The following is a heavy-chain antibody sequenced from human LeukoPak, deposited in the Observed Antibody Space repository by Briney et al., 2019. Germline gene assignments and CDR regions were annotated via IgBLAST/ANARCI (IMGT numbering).Heavy chain of an antibody. V-gene: IGHV3-48*01. Sequence: GGSLRLSCAASGFTFSSYSMNWVRQAPGKGLEWVSYISSSSSTIYYADSVKGRFTISRDNAKNSLYLQMNSLRAEDTAVYYCARGPRQIVVVPAARYNWFDPWGQGTLVTVSS. D-gene: IGHD2-2*01. CDR3: ARGPRQIVVVPAARYNWFDP. J-gene: IGHJ5*02. CDR1: GFTFSSYS. CDR2: ISSSSSTI.